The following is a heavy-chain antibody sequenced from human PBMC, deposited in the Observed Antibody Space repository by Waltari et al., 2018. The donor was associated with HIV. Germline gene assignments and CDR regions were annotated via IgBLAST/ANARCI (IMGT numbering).Heavy chain of an antibody. V-gene: IGHV3-21*01. CDR3: ARQGGSYGPDWYFDL. J-gene: IGHJ2*01. Sequence: EVQLLESGGGLFKPGGSLRLSCAASGSTFRSYSMNWVRQAPGKGLEWVSSITSGSYMFYVDSVKGRFTIFRDNTKNSLYLQMNSLRAEDTAVYYCARQGGSYGPDWYFDLWGRGTLVTVSS. CDR2: ITSGSYM. D-gene: IGHD5-18*01. CDR1: GSTFRSYS.